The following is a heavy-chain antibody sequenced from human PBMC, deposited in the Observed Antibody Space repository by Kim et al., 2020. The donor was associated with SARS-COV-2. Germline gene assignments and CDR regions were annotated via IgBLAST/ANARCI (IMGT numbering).Heavy chain of an antibody. CDR2: SSTI. CDR3: ARQTLFDY. V-gene: IGHV3-48*02. J-gene: IGHJ4*02. Sequence: SSTIYYADSVKGRFTISRDNAKNSLYLQMNSLRDEDTAVYYCARQTLFDYWGQGTLVTVSS.